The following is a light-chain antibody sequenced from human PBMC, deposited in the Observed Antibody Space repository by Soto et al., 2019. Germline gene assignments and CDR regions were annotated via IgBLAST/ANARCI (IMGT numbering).Light chain of an antibody. V-gene: IGLV2-14*01. J-gene: IGLJ1*01. CDR3: GSYTSSRIYV. CDR1: SSDVGGYNY. CDR2: EVS. Sequence: QSALTQPASVSVSPGQSITISCTRTSSDVGGYNYASWYQQHPGKAPKLMIYEVSNRPSGVSDRFSGSKSGNTASLTISGLQAEDEADYYCGSYTSSRIYVFGAGTKVTVL.